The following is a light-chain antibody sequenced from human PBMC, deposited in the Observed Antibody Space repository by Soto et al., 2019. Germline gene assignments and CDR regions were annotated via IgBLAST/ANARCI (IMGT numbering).Light chain of an antibody. CDR1: NSDVGIYDF. V-gene: IGLV2-14*01. Sequence: QSVLTQPASVSGTPGQSITISCTGSNSDVGIYDFVSWYQHHPGRAPKLIVSEVSHRPSGVSNRFSGSKSGNTASLTITGLQAEDEADYYCQSYDSSLINYVFGTGTKVTVL. CDR3: QSYDSSLINYV. CDR2: EVS. J-gene: IGLJ1*01.